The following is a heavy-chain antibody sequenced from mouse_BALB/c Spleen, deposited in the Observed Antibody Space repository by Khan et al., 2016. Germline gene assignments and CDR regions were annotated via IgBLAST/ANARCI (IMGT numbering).Heavy chain of an antibody. CDR2: INTNTGEP. D-gene: IGHD1-1*01. V-gene: IGHV9-3*02. J-gene: IGHJ3*01. CDR3: AEDYYGSNWFAY. Sequence: QIQLVQSGPELKKPGETVKISCKASGYTFTNYGMNWVKQAPGKGLKWMGWINTNTGEPTYAEEFKGRFAFSLENSASTAYLQINNLKTEDTATYFCAEDYYGSNWFAYWGQGTLVTVSA. CDR1: GYTFTNYG.